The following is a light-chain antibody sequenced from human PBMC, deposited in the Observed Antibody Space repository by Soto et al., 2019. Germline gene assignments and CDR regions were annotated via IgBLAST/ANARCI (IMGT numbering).Light chain of an antibody. CDR3: QQYNNWPPWT. J-gene: IGKJ1*01. Sequence: IVWTQSPATLSVSPGERVTLSCRASQSVGSNLAWYQQKPGQAPRLLIYGASTRATGIPARFSGSGSGTEFTLTISSLQSEDFAVYYCQQYNNWPPWTFGQGTKVDIK. CDR1: QSVGSN. V-gene: IGKV3-15*01. CDR2: GAS.